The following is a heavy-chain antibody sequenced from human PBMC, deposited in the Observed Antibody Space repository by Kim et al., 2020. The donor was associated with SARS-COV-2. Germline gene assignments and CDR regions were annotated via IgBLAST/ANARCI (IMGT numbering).Heavy chain of an antibody. CDR3: ARDPYCSGGSCYPFDY. Sequence: SETLSLTCTVSGYSISSGYYWGWVRQPPGKGLEWIGSMYHTGITNYNPSLKSRVTISVDTSKNQFSLKLSSVTAADTAVYYCARDPYCSGGSCYPFDYWG. J-gene: IGHJ4*01. CDR1: GYSISSGYY. CDR2: MYHTGIT. D-gene: IGHD2-15*01. V-gene: IGHV4-38-2*02.